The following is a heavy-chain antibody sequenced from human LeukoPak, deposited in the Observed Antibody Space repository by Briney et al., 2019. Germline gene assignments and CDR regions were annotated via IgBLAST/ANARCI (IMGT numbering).Heavy chain of an antibody. Sequence: PGGSLRLSCAASGFTFSNYAMTWVRQAPGKGLEWVSAISGSGDSTYYADSVKGRFTISRDNSKNTLYLQMSSLRAEDTAVYHCAKSPPDNYHYYYGMDVWGQGTMVTVSS. V-gene: IGHV3-23*01. D-gene: IGHD5-24*01. CDR1: GFTFSNYA. CDR2: ISGSGDST. CDR3: AKSPPDNYHYYYGMDV. J-gene: IGHJ6*02.